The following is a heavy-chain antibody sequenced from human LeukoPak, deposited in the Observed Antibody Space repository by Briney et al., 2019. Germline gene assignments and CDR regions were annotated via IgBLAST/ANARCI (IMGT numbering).Heavy chain of an antibody. CDR3: ARGYSSGWYPSHY. D-gene: IGHD6-19*01. CDR1: GGSISSSY. V-gene: IGHV4-4*07. J-gene: IGHJ4*02. Sequence: SETLSLTCTVSGGSISSSYWSWIRQPAGKGLEWIGRIYTSGSTDYNPSLESRVTISVDKSKNQLSLRLTSVTAADTSVYYCARGYSSGWYPSHYWGQGTLVTVSS. CDR2: IYTSGST.